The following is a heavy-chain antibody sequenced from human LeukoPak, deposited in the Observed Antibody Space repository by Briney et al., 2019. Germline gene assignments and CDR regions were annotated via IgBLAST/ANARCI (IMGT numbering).Heavy chain of an antibody. CDR2: ISAYNGNT. Sequence: ASVKVSCKASGYTFTSYGISWVRQAPGQGLEWMGWISAYNGNTNYAQKLQGRVTMTTDTSTSTAYMGLRSLRSDDTAVYYCARVIVGATHFDYWGQGTLVTVSS. CDR3: ARVIVGATHFDY. V-gene: IGHV1-18*01. D-gene: IGHD1-26*01. J-gene: IGHJ4*02. CDR1: GYTFTSYG.